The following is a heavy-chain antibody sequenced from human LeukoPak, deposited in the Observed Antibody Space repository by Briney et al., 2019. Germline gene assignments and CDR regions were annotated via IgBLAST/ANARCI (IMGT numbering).Heavy chain of an antibody. CDR2: IIPIFGTA. CDR3: ASFPSSTRSRPDY. CDR1: GGTFSSYA. V-gene: IGHV1-69*13. D-gene: IGHD2-2*01. Sequence: SVKVSCKASGGTFSSYAISWVRQAPGQGLEWMGGIIPIFGTANYAQKFQGRVTITADESTSTAYMELSSLRSEDTAVYYCASFPSSTRSRPDYWGQGTLVTVSS. J-gene: IGHJ4*02.